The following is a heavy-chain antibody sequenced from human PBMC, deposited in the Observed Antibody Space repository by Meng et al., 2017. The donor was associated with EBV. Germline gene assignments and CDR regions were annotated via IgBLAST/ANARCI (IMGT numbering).Heavy chain of an antibody. V-gene: IGHV2-5*02. D-gene: IGHD1-26*01. J-gene: IGHJ4*02. CDR2: IYWDDDK. CDR1: GFSLSTSGVG. CDR3: AHSRVGATEFDY. Sequence: QITLKESGPTLVKPNQTLTLTCSFSGFSLSTSGVGVGWIRQPPGKALEWLALIYWDDDKRYSPSLKSRLTITKDTSKNQVVLTMTNMDPVDTATYYCAHSRVGATEFDYWGQGTLVTVSS.